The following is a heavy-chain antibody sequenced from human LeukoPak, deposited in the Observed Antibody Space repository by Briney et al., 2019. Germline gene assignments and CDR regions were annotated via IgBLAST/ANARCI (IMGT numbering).Heavy chain of an antibody. CDR3: ARGGYDSRGYYFNAVDI. V-gene: IGHV3-48*03. CDR1: GFTFSNYE. Sequence: GGSLRLSCAASGFTFSNYEMNWVRQAPGKGLEWVSYISSSGSAIYYADSVKGRFTISRDNAQNSLYVQMSSLRAEDTAVYYCARGGYDSRGYYFNAVDIWGQGTMVTVSS. J-gene: IGHJ3*02. CDR2: ISSSGSAI. D-gene: IGHD3-22*01.